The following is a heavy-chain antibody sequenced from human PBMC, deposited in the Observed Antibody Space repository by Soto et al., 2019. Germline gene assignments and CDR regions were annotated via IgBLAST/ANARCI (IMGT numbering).Heavy chain of an antibody. V-gene: IGHV1-3*01. J-gene: IGHJ1*01. CDR3: ARGDDTMIVDKGYFQH. D-gene: IGHD3-22*01. CDR1: GYTFPSSA. Sequence: GASVKVSCKASGYTFPSSAMHWVRQAPGQRLEWMGWINAGNGNTKYSQKFQGRVTIIRDTSASTAYMELSSLRSEDTAVYYCARGDDTMIVDKGYFQHWGQGTLVTVSS. CDR2: INAGNGNT.